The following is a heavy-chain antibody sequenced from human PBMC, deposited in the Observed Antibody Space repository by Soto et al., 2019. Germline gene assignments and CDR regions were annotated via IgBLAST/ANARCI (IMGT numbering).Heavy chain of an antibody. Sequence: SETLSLTCTVSGGSISSGGYYWSWIRQHPGKGLEWIGYIYYSGSTYYNPSLKSRVTISVDTSKNQFSLKLSSVTAADTAVYYCARSLGYCSSTSWSAFDIWGQGTMVTVSS. CDR3: ARSLGYCSSTSWSAFDI. CDR2: IYYSGST. J-gene: IGHJ3*02. V-gene: IGHV4-31*03. D-gene: IGHD2-2*01. CDR1: GGSISSGGYY.